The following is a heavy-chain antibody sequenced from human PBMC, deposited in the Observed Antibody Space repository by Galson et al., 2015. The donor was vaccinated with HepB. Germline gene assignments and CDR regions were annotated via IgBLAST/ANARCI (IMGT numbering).Heavy chain of an antibody. J-gene: IGHJ4*02. CDR1: GFTFSSYG. V-gene: IGHV3-30*18. CDR2: ISYDGSNK. D-gene: IGHD3-3*01. CDR3: AKDWGPTYNDVSYYFDY. Sequence: SLRLSCAASGFTFSSYGMHWVRQAPGKGLEWVAVISYDGSNKYYADSVKGRFTISRDNAKNTLYLQMNSLRAEDTAVYYCAKDWGPTYNDVSYYFDYWGQGSLFPVTS.